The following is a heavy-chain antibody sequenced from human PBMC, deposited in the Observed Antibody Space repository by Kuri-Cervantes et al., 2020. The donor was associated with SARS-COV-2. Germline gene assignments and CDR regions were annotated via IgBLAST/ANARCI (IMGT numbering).Heavy chain of an antibody. Sequence: SETLSLTCTVSGGSISSYDWSWIRQPAGKGLEWIGRIYTSGSTNYNPSLKSRVTMSVDTSKNQFSLKLSSVTAADTAVYYCAKVMITFGGVIVPRGFYFDYWGQGTLVTVSS. CDR1: GGSISSYD. J-gene: IGHJ4*02. D-gene: IGHD3-16*02. CDR3: AKVMITFGGVIVPRGFYFDY. CDR2: IYTSGST. V-gene: IGHV4-4*07.